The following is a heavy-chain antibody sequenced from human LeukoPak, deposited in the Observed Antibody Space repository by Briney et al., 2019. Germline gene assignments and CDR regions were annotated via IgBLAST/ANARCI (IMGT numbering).Heavy chain of an antibody. V-gene: IGHV3-23*01. Sequence: GGSLRLSCAASGFTFSSYAMSWVRQAPGKGLEWVSAISGSGGSTYYADSVKGRFTISRDNSKNTLYLQMNSLRAEDTAVYYCAEYADCSSTSCYTRYYYYGMDVWGQGTTVTVSS. CDR2: ISGSGGST. D-gene: IGHD2-2*02. CDR3: AEYADCSSTSCYTRYYYYGMDV. CDR1: GFTFSSYA. J-gene: IGHJ6*02.